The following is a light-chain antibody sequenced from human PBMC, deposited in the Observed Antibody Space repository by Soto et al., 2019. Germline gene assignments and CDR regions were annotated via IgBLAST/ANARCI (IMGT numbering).Light chain of an antibody. CDR3: QQSYSTPRT. Sequence: DIQMTQSPSTLSASVGDRVTITCRASQSINNWLAWYQQKPGKAPKFLIYDASNLESGVPSRFSGSASGTEFTLTISSLQPDDFATYYCQQSYSTPRTFGQGTKVDIK. CDR2: DAS. CDR1: QSINNW. J-gene: IGKJ1*01. V-gene: IGKV1-5*01.